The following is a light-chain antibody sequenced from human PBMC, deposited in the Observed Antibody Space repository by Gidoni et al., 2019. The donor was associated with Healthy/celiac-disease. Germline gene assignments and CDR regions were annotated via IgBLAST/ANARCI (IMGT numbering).Light chain of an antibody. V-gene: IGKV3-20*01. J-gene: IGKJ4*02. CDR1: QSVSSSY. CDR2: GAS. CDR3: QQYGSSPLT. Sequence: VLTPSPGTLSLSPGERATLSCRASQSVSSSYLAWYQQKPGQAPRLLIYGASSRATGIPDRFSGSGSGTDFTLTISRLEAEDFAVYCCQQYGSSPLTFGGGTKVEIK.